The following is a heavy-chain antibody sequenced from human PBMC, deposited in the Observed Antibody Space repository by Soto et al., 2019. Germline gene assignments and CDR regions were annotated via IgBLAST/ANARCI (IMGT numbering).Heavy chain of an antibody. D-gene: IGHD6-13*01. CDR3: ARPIAQSSSWPNYGMDV. J-gene: IGHJ6*02. CDR2: IIPILGIA. V-gene: IGHV1-69*02. CDR1: GGTFSSYT. Sequence: QVQLVQSGAEVKKPGSSVKVSCKASGGTFSSYTISWVRQAPGQGLEWMGRIIPILGIANYAQKFQGRVTITADKSTSTADMALSSLRSEDTAVYYCARPIAQSSSWPNYGMDVWGQGTTVTVSS.